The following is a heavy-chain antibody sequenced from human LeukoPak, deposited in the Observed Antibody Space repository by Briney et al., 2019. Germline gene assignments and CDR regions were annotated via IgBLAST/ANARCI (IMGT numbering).Heavy chain of an antibody. V-gene: IGHV3-33*08. CDR2: IWYDGSNK. CDR1: GFTFSIYG. Sequence: PGRSLRLSCAASGFTFSIYGMHWVRQAPGKGLEWVAVIWYDGSNKFYADSVKGRFTISRDISKNTLYLQMNSLRAEDTAVYYCARAPVYCSGSSCYPDYWGQGTLVTVSS. J-gene: IGHJ4*02. CDR3: ARAPVYCSGSSCYPDY. D-gene: IGHD2-15*01.